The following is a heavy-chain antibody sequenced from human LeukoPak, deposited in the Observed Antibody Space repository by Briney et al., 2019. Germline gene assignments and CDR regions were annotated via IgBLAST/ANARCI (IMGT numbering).Heavy chain of an antibody. CDR1: GFTFSIYG. J-gene: IGHJ4*02. D-gene: IGHD1-26*01. CDR2: ISYDGSNK. V-gene: IGHV3-30*18. Sequence: PGRSLRLSCAASGFTFSIYGMHWVRQAPGKGLEWVAVISYDGSNKYYADSVKGRFTISRDNSKNTLYLQMNSLRAEDTAVYYCAKAEGSYYLGGVVDYWGQGTLVTVSS. CDR3: AKAEGSYYLGGVVDY.